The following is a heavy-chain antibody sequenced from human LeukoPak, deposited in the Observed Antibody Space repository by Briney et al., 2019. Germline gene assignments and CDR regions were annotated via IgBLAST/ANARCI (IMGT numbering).Heavy chain of an antibody. J-gene: IGHJ4*02. Sequence: GGSLRLSCAASGFTFSSYAMGWVRRAPGKGLEWVSAITASGGNTYYADSVKGRFTISRDNSKNTLYLQVNSLRAEDTAVYYCAKGNGYSYGRYYFDYWGQGTPVTVSS. CDR2: ITASGGNT. D-gene: IGHD5-18*01. CDR1: GFTFSSYA. CDR3: AKGNGYSYGRYYFDY. V-gene: IGHV3-23*01.